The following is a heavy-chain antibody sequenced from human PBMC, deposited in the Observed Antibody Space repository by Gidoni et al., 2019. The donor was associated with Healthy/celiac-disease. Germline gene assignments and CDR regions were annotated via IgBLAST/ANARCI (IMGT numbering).Heavy chain of an antibody. D-gene: IGHD3-16*02. V-gene: IGHV4-39*01. CDR2: IYYSGST. CDR3: ARLASNGIMITFGGVIATGFDP. Sequence: QLQLQESGPGLVKPSETLSLTCTVSGGSISSRSYYWGWIRQPPGKGLEWIGSIYYSGSTYYNPSRKRRVTISVDTSKIQFSLKLSSVTAADTAVYYCARLASNGIMITFGGVIATGFDPWGQGTLVTVSS. CDR1: GGSISSRSYY. J-gene: IGHJ5*02.